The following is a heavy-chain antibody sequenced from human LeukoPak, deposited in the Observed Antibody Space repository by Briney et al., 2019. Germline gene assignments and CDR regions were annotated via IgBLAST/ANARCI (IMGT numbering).Heavy chain of an antibody. CDR3: ARYGGASWFDT. CDR2: IKQDGSEK. CDR1: GFTFSSYW. J-gene: IGHJ5*02. V-gene: IGHV3-7*01. Sequence: GVSLRLSCAGSGFTFSSYWMSWVRQAPGKGLEWVANIKQDGSEKYYVDSVKGRFTISRDNAKNSLDLQMNSLRAEDTAVYYCARYGGASWFDTWGQGTLVTVSS. D-gene: IGHD4/OR15-4a*01.